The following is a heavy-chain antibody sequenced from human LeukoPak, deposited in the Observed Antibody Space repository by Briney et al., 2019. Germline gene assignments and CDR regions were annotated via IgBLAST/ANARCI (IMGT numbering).Heavy chain of an antibody. D-gene: IGHD1-26*01. Sequence: SETLSLTCTVSGYSISSDYYWGWIRQPPGKGLEWIGSFYHSKSTYYNPSLKSRVTISVDTSKNQFSLKLASLTAADTAVYYCARRPIVGSKGFYFDPWGPGTMVTVSS. CDR3: ARRPIVGSKGFYFDP. J-gene: IGHJ5*02. V-gene: IGHV4-38-2*02. CDR2: FYHSKST. CDR1: GYSISSDYY.